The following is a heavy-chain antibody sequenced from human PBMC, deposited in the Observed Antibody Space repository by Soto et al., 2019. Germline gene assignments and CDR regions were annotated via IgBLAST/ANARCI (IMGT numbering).Heavy chain of an antibody. V-gene: IGHV1-69*13. D-gene: IGHD1-26*01. Sequence: SVKVSCKASGGTFSSYAISWVRQAPGQGLEWMGGIIPIFGTANYAQKFQGRVTITADESTSTAYMELSSLRSEDTAVYYCARDYSGSSWFDPWGQGTLVTVSS. CDR3: ARDYSGSSWFDP. CDR1: GGTFSSYA. CDR2: IIPIFGTA. J-gene: IGHJ5*02.